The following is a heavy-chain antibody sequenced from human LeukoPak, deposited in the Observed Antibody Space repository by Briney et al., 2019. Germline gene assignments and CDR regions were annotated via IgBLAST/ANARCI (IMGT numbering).Heavy chain of an antibody. CDR3: VGTKYNDSPVLSN. CDR2: INLRGTT. V-gene: IGHV4-34*01. CDR1: GGSFTTYY. D-gene: IGHD1-1*01. J-gene: IGHJ4*02. Sequence: SETLSLTCAVYGGSFTTYYGTWIRQPSGKGLEWIGEINLRGTTNYNPSLKSRVTISLDTSKNQFSLKLTSVTAADTAVYYCVGTKYNDSPVLSNWGQGSLVTVSS.